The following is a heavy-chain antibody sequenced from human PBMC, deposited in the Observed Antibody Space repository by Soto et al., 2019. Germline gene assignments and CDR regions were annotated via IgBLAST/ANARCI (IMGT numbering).Heavy chain of an antibody. CDR3: AHLVAGNAPVDY. D-gene: IGHD6-19*01. Sequence: QITLKESGPTLVKPTQTLTLTCTFSGFSLTTSGVGVGWIRQPPGKALEWLALIYWDDDKRYSPSLKSRLTIXKXXSKYQLVLTMTNMDPVDTATYYCAHLVAGNAPVDYWGKGTLVTVSS. V-gene: IGHV2-5*02. J-gene: IGHJ4*02. CDR2: IYWDDDK. CDR1: GFSLTTSGVG.